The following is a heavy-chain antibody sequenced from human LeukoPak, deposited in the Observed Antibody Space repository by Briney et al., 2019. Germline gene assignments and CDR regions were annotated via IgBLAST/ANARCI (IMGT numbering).Heavy chain of an antibody. CDR2: IDHNGGT. D-gene: IGHD3-22*01. J-gene: IGHJ4*02. V-gene: IGHV4-34*01. CDR1: GGSFTGHY. CDR3: ATRTYYYDNSALSHEY. Sequence: PSETLSLTCGVYGGSFTGHYWRWIRQPPRKGLEWIGEIDHNGGTNYNPSLKNRVSISVDVSENQFSLKLNSVTAADTAVYYCATRTYYYDNSALSHEYWGQGIQVIVSS.